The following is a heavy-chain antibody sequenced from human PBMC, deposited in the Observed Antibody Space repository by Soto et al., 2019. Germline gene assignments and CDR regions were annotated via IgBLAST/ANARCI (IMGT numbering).Heavy chain of an antibody. J-gene: IGHJ4*02. CDR2: ISAYNGNT. CDR1: GYTFTSYG. V-gene: IGHV1-18*01. Sequence: QVQLVQSGAEVKKPGASVKVSCKASGYTFTSYGISWVRQAPGQGLEWMGWISAYNGNTNYAQKLQGRVTMTTDTSTSTAYMELRSLGSGDTAVYYCARDYYDILTGYYYFDYWGQGTLVTVSS. D-gene: IGHD3-9*01. CDR3: ARDYYDILTGYYYFDY.